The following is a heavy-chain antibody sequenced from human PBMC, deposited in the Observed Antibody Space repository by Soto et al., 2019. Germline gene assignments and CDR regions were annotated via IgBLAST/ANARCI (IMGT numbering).Heavy chain of an antibody. J-gene: IGHJ4*02. Sequence: QVQMVQSGPEVKKPGASVKVSCKTSGYTFTSYGVAWVRQAPGQGLEWMGWISTSKGDTTYAQKFQGRVTMTTDTSTSTASMELRSLRSDDTAVYYCATRSPAFDFWGQGTLVTVSS. CDR2: ISTSKGDT. CDR3: ATRSPAFDF. CDR1: GYTFTSYG. V-gene: IGHV1-18*01.